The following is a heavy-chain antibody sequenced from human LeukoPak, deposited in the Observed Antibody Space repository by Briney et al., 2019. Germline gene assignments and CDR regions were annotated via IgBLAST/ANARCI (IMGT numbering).Heavy chain of an antibody. CDR2: INQAASEK. V-gene: IGHV3-7*03. J-gene: IGHJ4*02. Sequence: GGSLRLSCGVSGFTFSDYWMSWVRQAPGKGLEWVANINQAASEKYYLDPVKGRFTISRDNSKNTLYLQMNNLRAEDTAVYYCAKFGSSGSPYWSPSDYWGQGVLVTVSA. CDR3: AKFGSSGSPYWSPSDY. CDR1: GFTFSDYW. D-gene: IGHD3-10*01.